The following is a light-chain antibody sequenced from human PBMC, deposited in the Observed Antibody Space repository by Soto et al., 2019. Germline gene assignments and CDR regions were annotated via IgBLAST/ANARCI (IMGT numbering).Light chain of an antibody. Sequence: EIVMTQSPATLSVSPGERATLSCRASQSVSSNLAWYQQKPGQAPRLLIYGASTRATGIPARFSGSGSGTAFTLTISSLQSEDFALYYGQQYNNWPPYTFGQETKLEIK. CDR1: QSVSSN. J-gene: IGKJ2*01. V-gene: IGKV3-15*01. CDR3: QQYNNWPPYT. CDR2: GAS.